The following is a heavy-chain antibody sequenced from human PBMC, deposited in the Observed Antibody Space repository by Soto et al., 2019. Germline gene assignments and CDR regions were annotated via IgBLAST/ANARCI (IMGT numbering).Heavy chain of an antibody. D-gene: IGHD3-9*01. CDR2: INHSGTT. V-gene: IGHV4-34*01. J-gene: IGHJ3*02. Sequence: QEQLQQWGAGLLKPSETLSLTCAVYGGSFSGYYWSWIRQPPGKGLEWIGEINHSGTTHYNASLKSRFTMSEDTSKNQFSLNLTSVTAADTAVYYCARGPPTYNDISIGDAFDMWGQGTLVTVSS. CDR1: GGSFSGYY. CDR3: ARGPPTYNDISIGDAFDM.